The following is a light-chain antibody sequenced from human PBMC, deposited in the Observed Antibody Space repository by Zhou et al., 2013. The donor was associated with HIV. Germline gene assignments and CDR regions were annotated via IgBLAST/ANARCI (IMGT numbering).Light chain of an antibody. J-gene: IGKJ3*01. CDR1: QSISRY. CDR2: AAS. Sequence: DIQMTQSPSSLSASVGDRVTITCRASQSISRYLNWYQQKPGKAPKLLIYAASSLQSGVPPNFSGSGSGTDFTLTISNLQPEDFATYYCQQYISFPVTFGPGTKVDIK. V-gene: IGKV1-39*01. CDR3: QQYISFPVT.